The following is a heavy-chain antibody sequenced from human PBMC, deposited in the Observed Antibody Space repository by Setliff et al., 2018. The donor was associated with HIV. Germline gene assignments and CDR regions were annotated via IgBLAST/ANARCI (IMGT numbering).Heavy chain of an antibody. Sequence: ASVKVSCKASGYTFTSYGISWVRQAPGQGLEWMGWVNEDNGDRNFAPNVQGRLVLTTDTSTNTAYMELTSLTPEDTALYYCVRDEKRAAGGSLYYFDLWGQGTLVTVSS. V-gene: IGHV1-18*01. J-gene: IGHJ4*02. CDR2: VNEDNGDR. CDR1: GYTFTSYG. CDR3: VRDEKRAAGGSLYYFDL. D-gene: IGHD5-12*01.